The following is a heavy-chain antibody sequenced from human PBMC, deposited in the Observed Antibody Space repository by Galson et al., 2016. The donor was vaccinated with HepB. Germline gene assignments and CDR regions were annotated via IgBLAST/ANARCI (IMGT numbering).Heavy chain of an antibody. Sequence: SLRLSCAASGFTFSSYGMHWVRQVPGKGLEWVAIIWYDGSHKFYLDSVKGRFTISRDNAKNSLYLQMNSLRVEDTAVYYCARMRYSSGWLDGFDIWGQGTMVTVSS. CDR3: ARMRYSSGWLDGFDI. V-gene: IGHV3-33*01. D-gene: IGHD6-19*01. J-gene: IGHJ3*02. CDR2: IWYDGSHK. CDR1: GFTFSSYG.